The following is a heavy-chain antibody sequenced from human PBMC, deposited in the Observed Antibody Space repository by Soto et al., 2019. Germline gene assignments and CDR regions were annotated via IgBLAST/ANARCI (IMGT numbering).Heavy chain of an antibody. D-gene: IGHD2-21*01. Sequence: LSLTCAVYGGSFSGYYWSWIRQPPGKGLEWIGEINHSGSTNYNPSLKSRVTISVDTSKNQFSLKLSSVTAADTAVYYCARSRTVTYCGGDCLVDLDYWGQGTLVTVSS. CDR3: ARSRTVTYCGGDCLVDLDY. V-gene: IGHV4-34*01. CDR2: INHSGST. J-gene: IGHJ4*02. CDR1: GGSFSGYY.